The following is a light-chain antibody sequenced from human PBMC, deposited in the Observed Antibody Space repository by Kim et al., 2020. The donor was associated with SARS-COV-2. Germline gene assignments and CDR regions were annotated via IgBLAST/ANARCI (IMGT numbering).Light chain of an antibody. V-gene: IGLV3-19*01. J-gene: IGLJ2*01. CDR2: GKN. Sequence: SSELTQDPAVSVALGQTVRITCQGDSLRRYYASWYQQKPGQAPVLVIYGKNNRPSGIPDRFSGSSSGNTASLTITGAQAEDEADYYCNSRDSSGYHVVFG. CDR3: NSRDSSGYHVV. CDR1: SLRRYY.